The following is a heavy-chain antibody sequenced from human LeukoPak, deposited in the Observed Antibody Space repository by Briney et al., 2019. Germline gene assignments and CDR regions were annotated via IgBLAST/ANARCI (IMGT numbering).Heavy chain of an antibody. D-gene: IGHD3-10*01. J-gene: IGHJ4*02. Sequence: PGGSLRLSCAASGFTFSSYSMNWVRQAPGKGLEWVSSISSSSSYIYYADSVKGRFNISRDNAKNSLYLQMNSLRAEDTAVYYCARGSTTGLGGSGSPNDYWGQGTLVTVSS. CDR2: ISSSSSYI. CDR1: GFTFSSYS. V-gene: IGHV3-21*01. CDR3: ARGSTTGLGGSGSPNDY.